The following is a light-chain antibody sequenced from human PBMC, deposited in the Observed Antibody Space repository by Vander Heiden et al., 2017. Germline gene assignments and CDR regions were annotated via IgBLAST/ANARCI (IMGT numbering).Light chain of an antibody. V-gene: IGLV1-40*01. CDR1: SSNIGAGYD. CDR3: QSYDSSLSGYVV. Sequence: QSVLTQPPSVSGDPGQRVTISCTGSSSNIGAGYDVNWYQQLPGTAPKLLIYGNSNRPSGVPDRFSGSKSGTSASLAITGLQAEDEADYYCQSYDSSLSGYVVFGGGTKLTVL. J-gene: IGLJ2*01. CDR2: GNS.